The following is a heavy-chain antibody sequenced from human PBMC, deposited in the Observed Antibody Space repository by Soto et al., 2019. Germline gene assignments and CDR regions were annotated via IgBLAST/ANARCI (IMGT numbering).Heavy chain of an antibody. Sequence: QAQLVQSGAEMKKPGASVKVSCKATGYTFSAYTMNWVRQAPGQSLEWIGWINAGRVNTNYSQNFQGRVRLTRDTYASTVYMELTGLTSEDTAVYYCARDTETLGPRANDALDIWGQGTMVTVSS. J-gene: IGHJ3*02. D-gene: IGHD3-3*02. CDR1: GYTFSAYT. CDR3: ARDTETLGPRANDALDI. CDR2: INAGRVNT. V-gene: IGHV1-3*01.